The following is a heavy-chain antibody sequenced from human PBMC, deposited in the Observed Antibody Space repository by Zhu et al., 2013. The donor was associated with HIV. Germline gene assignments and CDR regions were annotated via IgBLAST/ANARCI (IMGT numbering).Heavy chain of an antibody. D-gene: IGHD6-19*01. V-gene: IGHV1-69*01. Sequence: QVQLVQSGAEVKKPGSSVKVSCKASGGTFSSYAISWVRQAPGQGLEWMGGIIPIFGTANYAQKFQGRVTITADESTSTAYMELSSLRSEDTAVYYCAREGAVAGVSPLTYWYFDLWGLAPWSLSPQ. CDR2: IIPIFGTA. CDR3: AREGAVAGVSPLTYWYFDL. CDR1: GGTFSSYA. J-gene: IGHJ2*01.